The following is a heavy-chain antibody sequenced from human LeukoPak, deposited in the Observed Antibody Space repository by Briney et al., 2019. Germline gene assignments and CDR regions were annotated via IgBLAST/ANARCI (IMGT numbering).Heavy chain of an antibody. J-gene: IGHJ4*02. Sequence: SGGSLRLSCAASGFTFSNYALHWVRQAPGKGLEWVSSISSSSSYIYYADPVKGRFTISRDNAKNSLYLQMNSLRAEDTAVYYCARDTGYYYGSGSYLYWGQGTLVTVSS. CDR3: ARDTGYYYGSGSYLY. D-gene: IGHD3-10*01. CDR1: GFTFSNYA. CDR2: ISSSSSYI. V-gene: IGHV3-21*01.